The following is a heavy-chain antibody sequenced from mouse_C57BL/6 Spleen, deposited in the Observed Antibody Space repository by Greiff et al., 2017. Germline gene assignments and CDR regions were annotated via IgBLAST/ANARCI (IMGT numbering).Heavy chain of an antibody. CDR1: GYSFTGYY. D-gene: IGHD1-1*01. CDR2: INPSTGGT. CDR3: AREGAYGSSDFDY. J-gene: IGHJ2*01. Sequence: VQLQQSGPELVKPGASVKISCKASGYSFTGYYMNWVKQSPEKSLEWIGEINPSTGGTTYNQKFKAKATLTVDKSSSTAYMQLKSLTSENSAVYYCAREGAYGSSDFDYWGQGTPLTVSS. V-gene: IGHV1-42*01.